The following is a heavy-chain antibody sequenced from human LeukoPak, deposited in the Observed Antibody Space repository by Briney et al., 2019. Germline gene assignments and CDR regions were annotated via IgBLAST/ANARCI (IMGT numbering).Heavy chain of an antibody. Sequence: SVKVSCKASGGTFSSYAISWVRQAPGQGLEWMGGIIPIFGTANYAQKFQGRVTITADESTCTAYMELSSLRSEDTAVYYCARPRGPTVTTRFDYWGQGTLVTVSS. CDR1: GGTFSSYA. CDR2: IIPIFGTA. D-gene: IGHD4-17*01. J-gene: IGHJ4*02. V-gene: IGHV1-69*13. CDR3: ARPRGPTVTTRFDY.